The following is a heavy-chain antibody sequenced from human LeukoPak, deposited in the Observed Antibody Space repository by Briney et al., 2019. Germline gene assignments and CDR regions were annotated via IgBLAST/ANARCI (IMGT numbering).Heavy chain of an antibody. CDR1: GFRLTDYY. CDR3: ARVRGNSCDY. D-gene: IGHD6-13*01. CDR2: IRGDTGDT. J-gene: IGHJ4*02. Sequence: ASVTVSCKTSGFRLTDYYFHWVRQAPGQGLEWMGWIRGDTGDTDSPQKFQGRVTMTRDTSMHTAYMELSRLTFDDTAMYFCARVRGNSCDYWGQGTLVTVSS. V-gene: IGHV1-2*02.